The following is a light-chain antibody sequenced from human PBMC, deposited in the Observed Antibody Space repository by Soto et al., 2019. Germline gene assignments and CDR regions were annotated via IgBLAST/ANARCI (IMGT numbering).Light chain of an antibody. CDR1: RSDVGGYNY. Sequence: QSALTQPPSASGSPGQSVTISCTGTRSDVGGYNYVSWYQQHPGKAPKLMIYEVNQRPSGIPDRFSGSKAGNTASLTVSGIQAGGEADYYCSAYAGKSNPYVFCTGTKLTLL. CDR3: SAYAGKSNPYV. V-gene: IGLV2-8*01. CDR2: EVN. J-gene: IGLJ1*01.